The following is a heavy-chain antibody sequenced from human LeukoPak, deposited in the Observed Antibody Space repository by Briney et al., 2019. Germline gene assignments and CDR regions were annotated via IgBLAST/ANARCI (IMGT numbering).Heavy chain of an antibody. CDR1: GFTFSSYV. J-gene: IGHJ4*01. V-gene: IGHV3-23*01. Sequence: GGSLRLSCAASGFTFSSYVMSWVRQAPGEGLEWVSGINGNGGSTYYADSVKGRFTISRDNSKSMLYLQVNSLRAEDTAVYYCVIGPRQKRGLNTHWGHGTLVTVSS. CDR2: INGNGGST. D-gene: IGHD2/OR15-2a*01. CDR3: VIGPRQKRGLNTH.